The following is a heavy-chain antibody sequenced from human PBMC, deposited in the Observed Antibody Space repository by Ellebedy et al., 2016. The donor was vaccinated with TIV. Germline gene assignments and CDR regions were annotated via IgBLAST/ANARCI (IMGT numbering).Heavy chain of an antibody. CDR3: ARRGEYYYYGMDV. Sequence: GESLKISCKGSGYSFTSYWIGWVRQMPGKGLEWMGIIYPGDSDTRYSPSFQGQVTISADKSISTVYLQWSSLKASDTAMYHCARRGEYYYYGMDVWGQGTTVTVSS. CDR2: IYPGDSDT. J-gene: IGHJ6*02. CDR1: GYSFTSYW. V-gene: IGHV5-51*01. D-gene: IGHD3-16*01.